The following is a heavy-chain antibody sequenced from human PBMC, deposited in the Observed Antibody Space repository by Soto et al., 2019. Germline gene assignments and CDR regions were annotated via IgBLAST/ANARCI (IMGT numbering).Heavy chain of an antibody. Sequence: EVQLVESGGGLAKPGGSLRLSCAASGFTFSNYGMNWVRQAPGKGLEWVSSISSSSSNIYYGDSVKGRFNIPRDNAKSSLYLQMNSLRAEDSARYYCARELDGTSQIDNWGQGTLVTVSS. D-gene: IGHD2-2*01. CDR1: GFTFSNYG. CDR3: ARELDGTSQIDN. J-gene: IGHJ4*02. CDR2: ISSSSSNI. V-gene: IGHV3-21*01.